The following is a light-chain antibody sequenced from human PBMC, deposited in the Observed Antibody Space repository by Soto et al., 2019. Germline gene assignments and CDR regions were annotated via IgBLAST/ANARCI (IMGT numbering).Light chain of an antibody. Sequence: EMVMTQSPATLSVSPGERATLSCRASQSVSSNLVWYQQKPGQAPRLLIYGASTRATGIPARFSGSGSGTEFSLAISSLQSEDSAVYYCQQYNNWPPGTLGQGTKVEIK. J-gene: IGKJ1*01. V-gene: IGKV3-15*01. CDR2: GAS. CDR3: QQYNNWPPGT. CDR1: QSVSSN.